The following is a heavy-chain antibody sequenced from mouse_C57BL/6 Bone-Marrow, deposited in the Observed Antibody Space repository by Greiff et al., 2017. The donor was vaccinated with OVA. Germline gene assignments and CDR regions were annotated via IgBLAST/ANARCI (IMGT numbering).Heavy chain of an antibody. CDR1: GYTFTSYW. CDR2: IDPSDSYT. J-gene: IGHJ4*01. CDR3: ARWYGNYYYAMDY. Sequence: QVQLQQPEAELVKPGASVKLSCKASGYTFTSYWMQWVKQRPGQGLEWIGEIDPSDSYTNYTQKFKGKATLTVDTSSSTAYMQLSSLTSEDSAVDYCARWYGNYYYAMDYWGQGTSVTVSS. D-gene: IGHD2-10*02. V-gene: IGHV1-50*01.